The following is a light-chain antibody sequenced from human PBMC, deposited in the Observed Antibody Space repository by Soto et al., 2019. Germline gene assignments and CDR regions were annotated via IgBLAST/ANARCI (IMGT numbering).Light chain of an antibody. CDR2: SNA. CDR1: NSNIGGNT. Sequence: QSVLTQPPSASGTPGQRVTISCSGSNSNIGGNTVNWYQQLPGAAPKLLIYSNAQRPSGVPDRFSGSKFGTSASLAISGLQSEDEAEYHCATWDDSLNAAVFGGGTKLTVL. V-gene: IGLV1-44*01. J-gene: IGLJ2*01. CDR3: ATWDDSLNAAV.